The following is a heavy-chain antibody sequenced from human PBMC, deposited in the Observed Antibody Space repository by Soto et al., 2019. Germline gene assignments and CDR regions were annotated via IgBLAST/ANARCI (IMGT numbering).Heavy chain of an antibody. D-gene: IGHD2-15*01. V-gene: IGHV4-34*01. J-gene: IGHJ6*03. CDR2: INHSGST. CDR1: GGSFSGYY. CDR3: ARGQNIVVVVAATGATDYYYYMDV. Sequence: SETLSLTCAVYGGSFSGYYWSWIRQPPGKGLEWIGEINHSGSTNYNPSLKSRVTISVDTSKNQFSLKLSSVTAADTAVYYCARGQNIVVVVAATGATDYYYYMDVWGKGTTVTVSS.